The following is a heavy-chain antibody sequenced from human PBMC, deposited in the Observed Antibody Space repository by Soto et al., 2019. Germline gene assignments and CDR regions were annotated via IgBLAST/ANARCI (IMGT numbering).Heavy chain of an antibody. CDR2: MYFGGSF. CDR3: ARSYYDATGFAVDP. D-gene: IGHD3-22*01. V-gene: IGHV4-59*02. Sequence: PPETRSLPCIGSGASVGSRYRGWIRQPPGKALEWLGFMYFGGSFNYNPSLTSRVTISVDASKNLFSLKVTSVTAADTAVYYCARSYYDATGFAVDPWGPGTLVTVS. CDR1: GASVGSRY. J-gene: IGHJ5*02.